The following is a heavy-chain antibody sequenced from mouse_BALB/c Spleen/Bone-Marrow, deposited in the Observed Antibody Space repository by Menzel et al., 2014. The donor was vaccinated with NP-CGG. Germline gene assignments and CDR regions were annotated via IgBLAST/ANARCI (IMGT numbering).Heavy chain of an antibody. D-gene: IGHD2-4*01. V-gene: IGHV1-7*01. Sequence: VKLMESGAELAKPGASVKMSCKASGYTFTSYWMHWVKQRPGQGLEWIGYIYPSTGYTEHNQKFKDKAIMTADKSSSTAYMQLSSLTSEDSAVYYCARDDYAYWGQGTLVTASA. J-gene: IGHJ3*01. CDR1: GYTFTSYW. CDR3: ARDDYAY. CDR2: IYPSTGYT.